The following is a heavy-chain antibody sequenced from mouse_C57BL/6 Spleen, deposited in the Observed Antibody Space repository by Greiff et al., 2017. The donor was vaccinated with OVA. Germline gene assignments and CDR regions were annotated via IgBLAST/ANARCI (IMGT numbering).Heavy chain of an antibody. Sequence: EVQLQQSGAELVRPGASVKLSCTASGFNIKDDYMHWVKQRPEQGLEWIGWIDPENGDTEYASKFQGKATITADTTSNTAYLLLSSLTSEDTAVYYCTTNFLYAMDYWGQGTSVTVSS. D-gene: IGHD4-1*02. J-gene: IGHJ4*01. V-gene: IGHV14-4*01. CDR3: TTNFLYAMDY. CDR2: IDPENGDT. CDR1: GFNIKDDY.